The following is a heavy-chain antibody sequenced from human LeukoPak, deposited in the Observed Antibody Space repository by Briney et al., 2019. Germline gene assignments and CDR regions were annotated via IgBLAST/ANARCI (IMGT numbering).Heavy chain of an antibody. CDR2: INHSGST. CDR1: GGSFSGYS. CDR3: ASSRTLDY. V-gene: IGHV4-34*01. J-gene: IGHJ4*02. Sequence: PSETLSLTCAVYGGSFSGYSWSWIRQPPGKGLEWIGEINHSGSTNYNPSLKSRVTISVDTSKNQFSLKLSSVTAADTAVYYCASSRTLDYWGQGTLVTVSS.